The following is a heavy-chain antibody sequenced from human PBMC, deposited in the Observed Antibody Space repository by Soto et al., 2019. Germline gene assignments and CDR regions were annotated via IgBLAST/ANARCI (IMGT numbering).Heavy chain of an antibody. CDR3: AREALEEE. CDR2: INHSGST. V-gene: IGHV4-34*01. J-gene: IGHJ4*02. CDR1: GGSFSGYY. Sequence: QVQLQQWGAGLLKPSETMSLTCAVYGGSFSGYYWSWIRQPPGKGLEWIGEINHSGSTNYNPSLKSRVTISVDTSKNQFSLKLSSVTAADTAVYYCAREALEEEWGQGTLVTVSS. D-gene: IGHD1-1*01.